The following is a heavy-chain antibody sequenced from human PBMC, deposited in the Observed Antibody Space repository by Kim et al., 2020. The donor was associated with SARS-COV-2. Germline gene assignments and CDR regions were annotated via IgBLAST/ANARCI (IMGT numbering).Heavy chain of an antibody. CDR1: GFTFTTSA. CDR2: ISGGGSAT. Sequence: GGSLRLSCAASGFTFTTSAMYWVRQAPGKGLEWVSGISGGGSATYYADSVKGRFTISRDNSKNMLYQQMNSLRAEDTAIYYCAKDSACFTRSCSQGSGFDSWGQGTLLTVSS. J-gene: IGHJ4*02. V-gene: IGHV3-23*01. CDR3: AKDSACFTRSCSQGSGFDS. D-gene: IGHD2-2*01.